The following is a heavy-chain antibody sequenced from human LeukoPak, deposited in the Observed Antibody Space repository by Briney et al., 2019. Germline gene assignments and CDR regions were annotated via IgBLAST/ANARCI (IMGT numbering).Heavy chain of an antibody. J-gene: IGHJ4*02. CDR2: IWYDGTNQ. D-gene: IGHD2-2*02. V-gene: IGHV3-33*01. Sequence: GGSLRLPCAASGFTFSSYGFHWVRQAPGKRLEWVAVIWYDGTNQYYADSAEGRFTISRDNSKNTLYLQVNSLRAEDTAVYYCARDSRGPATIPAYYFDYWGQGTLVTVSS. CDR1: GFTFSSYG. CDR3: ARDSRGPATIPAYYFDY.